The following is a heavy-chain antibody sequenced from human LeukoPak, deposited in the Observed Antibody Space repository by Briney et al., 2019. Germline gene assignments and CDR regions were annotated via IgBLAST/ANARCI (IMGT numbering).Heavy chain of an antibody. V-gene: IGHV1-8*01. Sequence: ASVKVSCKASGYTFSAYEINWVRQATGKGLEWMGRMNPNNGNAVYGQKFQGRVTMTRNTSISTAYMELSSLRSEDTAVYYCARGVKWLTPDYWGQGTLVIVSS. J-gene: IGHJ4*02. CDR2: MNPNNGNA. CDR1: GYTFSAYE. CDR3: ARGVKWLTPDY. D-gene: IGHD3-22*01.